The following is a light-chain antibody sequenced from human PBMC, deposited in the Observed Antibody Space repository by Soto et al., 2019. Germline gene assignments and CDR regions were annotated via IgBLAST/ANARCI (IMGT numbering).Light chain of an antibody. Sequence: GDRVTITCRASQGIGVYLAWFQQKPGKVPKLLIYAASTLQSGVPSRFSGGGSGTDFTLTISSLQPEDFATYYCQKYNSAPLTFGGGTKVEIK. J-gene: IGKJ4*01. CDR3: QKYNSAPLT. V-gene: IGKV1-27*01. CDR1: QGIGVY. CDR2: AAS.